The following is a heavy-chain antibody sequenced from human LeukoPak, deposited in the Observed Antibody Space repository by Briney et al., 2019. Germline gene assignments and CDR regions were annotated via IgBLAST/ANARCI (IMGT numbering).Heavy chain of an antibody. J-gene: IGHJ6*03. Sequence: SETLSLTCTVSGGSISSSSYYWGWIRQPPGKGLEWSGSIYYSGSTYYNPSLKSRVTISVDPPKDQFSLKLSSVTAADTAVYYCARHSGYSYGYAYYYYYMDVWGKGTTVTVSS. CDR1: GGSISSSSYY. CDR3: ARHSGYSYGYAYYYYYMDV. V-gene: IGHV4-39*01. CDR2: IYYSGST. D-gene: IGHD5-18*01.